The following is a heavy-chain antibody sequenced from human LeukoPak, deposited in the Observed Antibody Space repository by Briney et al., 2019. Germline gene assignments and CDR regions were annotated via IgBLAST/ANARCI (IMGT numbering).Heavy chain of an antibody. CDR1: GFTFSSYA. J-gene: IGHJ4*02. Sequence: GRSLRLSCAASGFTFSSYAMHWVRQAPGKGLEWVTIISYDGSNKYYADSVKGRFTISRDNSKNTLYLQMNSLRAEDTAVYYCAKDLIVGATNRGQGTLVTVSS. CDR2: ISYDGSNK. V-gene: IGHV3-30*04. D-gene: IGHD1-26*01. CDR3: AKDLIVGATN.